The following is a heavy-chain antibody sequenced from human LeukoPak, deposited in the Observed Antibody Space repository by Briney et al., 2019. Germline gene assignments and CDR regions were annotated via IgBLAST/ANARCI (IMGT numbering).Heavy chain of an antibody. CDR3: ARASQPLGGLSFPDS. CDR1: GNTFTNYA. CDR2: ISTNTGEP. J-gene: IGHJ5*01. V-gene: IGHV7-4-1*02. D-gene: IGHD3-16*02. Sequence: RASVKVSCKASGNTFTNYAMNWVRQAPGQGLEWMGWISTNTGEPTYAQGFTGGFVFSLDTSASTAYLQISSLKAEDTAVYYCARASQPLGGLSFPDSWGQGTLVTVSS.